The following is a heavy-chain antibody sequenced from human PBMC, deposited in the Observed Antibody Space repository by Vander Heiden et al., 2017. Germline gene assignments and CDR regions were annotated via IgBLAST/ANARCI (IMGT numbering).Heavy chain of an antibody. D-gene: IGHD3-16*01. CDR1: GFTFSSYA. Sequence: QVQLVESGGGVVQPGRSLRLSCAASGFTFSSYAMHGVRQAPGKGLEWVAVISYDGSNKYYADSVKGRFTISRDNSKNTLYLQMNSLRAEDTAVYYCARGGPNHLFDYWGQGTLVTVSS. V-gene: IGHV3-30-3*01. CDR2: ISYDGSNK. J-gene: IGHJ4*02. CDR3: ARGGPNHLFDY.